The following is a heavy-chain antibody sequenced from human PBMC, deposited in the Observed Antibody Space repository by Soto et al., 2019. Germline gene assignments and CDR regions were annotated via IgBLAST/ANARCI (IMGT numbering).Heavy chain of an antibody. Sequence: PGGSLRLSCTASGFTFGDYAMSWVRQAPGKGLEWVGFIRSKAYGGTTEYAASVKGRFTISRDDSKSIAYLQMNSLKTEDTAVYYCTRVTYYGSGSPNWFDPWGQGTLVTVSS. V-gene: IGHV3-49*04. CDR1: GFTFGDYA. CDR2: IRSKAYGGTT. J-gene: IGHJ5*02. D-gene: IGHD3-10*01. CDR3: TRVTYYGSGSPNWFDP.